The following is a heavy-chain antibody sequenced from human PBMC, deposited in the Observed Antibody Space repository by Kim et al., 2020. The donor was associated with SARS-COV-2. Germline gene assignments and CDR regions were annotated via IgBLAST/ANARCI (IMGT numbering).Heavy chain of an antibody. V-gene: IGHV3-30*18. D-gene: IGHD6-19*01. CDR2: ISYDGSVE. J-gene: IGHJ3*02. CDR1: GLTLSRYG. CDR3: AKGALAGTDAFNM. Sequence: GGSLRLSCAGSGLTLSRYGMHWVRQVPGKGLEWVSFISYDGSVEYYADSVKGRFTISRDNSKNTLDLQMNSLRAEDTAVYYCAKGALAGTDAFNMWGQGTMVTVSS.